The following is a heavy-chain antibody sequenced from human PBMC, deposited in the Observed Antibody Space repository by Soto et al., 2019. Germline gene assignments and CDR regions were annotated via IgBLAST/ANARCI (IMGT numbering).Heavy chain of an antibody. V-gene: IGHV3-74*01. CDR3: VKVLARGVGVPRFYFDS. J-gene: IGHJ4*02. D-gene: IGHD2-2*01. Sequence: HPGGSLRLSCAASGFTFSNSWMHWVRQVSGKGLEWVSRINADGTSTSYADSMKGRFTISRDNAKNTLYLHVNSLRAEDTAVYYCVKVLARGVGVPRFYFDSWGQGALVTVSS. CDR1: GFTFSNSW. CDR2: INADGTST.